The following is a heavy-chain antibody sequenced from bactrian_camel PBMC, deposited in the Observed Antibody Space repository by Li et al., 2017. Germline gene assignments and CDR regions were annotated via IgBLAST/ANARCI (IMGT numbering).Heavy chain of an antibody. D-gene: IGHD2*01. Sequence: HVQLVESGGGSVQAGGSLRLSCSVSGYIISDPCMGWFRQAPGKGLEWVSSIYADGSNTYYTDSVKGRYTSSRDNAKNTMYLHMNNLEPEDTAVYYCAKSGYTNWGQGTQVT. CDR3: AKSGYTN. J-gene: IGHJ4*01. CDR2: IYADGSNT. CDR1: GYIISDPC. V-gene: IGHV3-2*01.